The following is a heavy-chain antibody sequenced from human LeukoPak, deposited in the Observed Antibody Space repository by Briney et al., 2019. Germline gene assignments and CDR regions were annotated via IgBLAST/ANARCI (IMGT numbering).Heavy chain of an antibody. Sequence: GGSLRLSCAASGFTFTNYAMQWVRQAPGKGLEYVSAISGNGGSTYYANSVKVRFTISRDNYKNTVYLQMDSLRAEDMAVYYCARAGVIRYVAWLINYYMDVWGKGTTVTVSS. V-gene: IGHV3-64*01. CDR3: ARAGVIRYVAWLINYYMDV. D-gene: IGHD3-9*01. J-gene: IGHJ6*03. CDR2: ISGNGGST. CDR1: GFTFTNYA.